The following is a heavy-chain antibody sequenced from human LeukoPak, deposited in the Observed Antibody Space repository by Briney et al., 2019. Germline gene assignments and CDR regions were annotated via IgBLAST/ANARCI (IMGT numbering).Heavy chain of an antibody. V-gene: IGHV4-34*01. J-gene: IGHJ6*03. D-gene: IGHD2-2*02. Sequence: PSETLSLTCAVYGGSFSGYYWSWIRQPPGKGLEWIGEINHSGSTNYNPSLKSRVTISVDTSKNQFSLKLSSVTAADTAVYYCARGGEVVVVPAAILNSYYYYYMDVWGKGTTVTVSS. CDR3: ARGGEVVVVPAAILNSYYYYYMDV. CDR1: GGSFSGYY. CDR2: INHSGST.